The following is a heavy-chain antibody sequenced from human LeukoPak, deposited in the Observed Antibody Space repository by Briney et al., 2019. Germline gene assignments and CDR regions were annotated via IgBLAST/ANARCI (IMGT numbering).Heavy chain of an antibody. Sequence: PGGSLRLSCAASGFTFSSYAMSWVRQAPGKGLEWVSAISGSGGSTYYADSVKGRFTISRDDSKNTRYLQMNSLRAEDTAVYYCAKGSGYYPILDYWGQGTLVTVSS. CDR1: GFTFSSYA. J-gene: IGHJ4*02. D-gene: IGHD3-3*01. CDR2: ISGSGGST. CDR3: AKGSGYYPILDY. V-gene: IGHV3-23*01.